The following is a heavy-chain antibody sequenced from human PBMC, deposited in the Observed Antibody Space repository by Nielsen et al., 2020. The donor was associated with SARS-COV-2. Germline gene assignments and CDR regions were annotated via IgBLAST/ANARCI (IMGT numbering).Heavy chain of an antibody. J-gene: IGHJ3*02. CDR3: ARHGLEMDAFNI. D-gene: IGHD3-16*01. CDR2: IDPSDSYT. Sequence: VRQMPGKGLEWMGRIDPSDSYTNYSPSFQGHVTISADKSISTAYLQWSSLKASDTAMYYCARHGLEMDAFNIWGQGTMVTVSS. V-gene: IGHV5-10-1*01.